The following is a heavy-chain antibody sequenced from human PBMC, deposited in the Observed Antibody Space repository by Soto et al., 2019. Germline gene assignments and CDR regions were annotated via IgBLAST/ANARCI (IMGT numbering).Heavy chain of an antibody. Sequence: GGSLRLSCAASGFTFITYAMSWVRQAPGKGLEWVASISSGSSDTWYADSVKGRFIISRDNAQNSLFLQMNTLRPEDTAMYYCARVAYWGPGTQVTVSS. V-gene: IGHV3-21*01. J-gene: IGHJ4*02. CDR2: ISSGSSDT. CDR1: GFTFITYA. CDR3: ARVAY.